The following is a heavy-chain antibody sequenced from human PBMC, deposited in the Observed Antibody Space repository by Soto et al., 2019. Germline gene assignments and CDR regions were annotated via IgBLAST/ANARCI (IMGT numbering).Heavy chain of an antibody. CDR2: IDPSDSQT. Sequence: GESLKISCKGSGYSFAGYWITWVRQKPGKGLEWMGRIDPSDSQTYYSPSFRGHVTISATKSITTVFLQWSSLRAADTAVYYCARAHTAMAPFDYWGQGTLVTVSS. CDR3: ARAHTAMAPFDY. V-gene: IGHV5-10-1*01. CDR1: GYSFAGYW. D-gene: IGHD5-18*01. J-gene: IGHJ4*02.